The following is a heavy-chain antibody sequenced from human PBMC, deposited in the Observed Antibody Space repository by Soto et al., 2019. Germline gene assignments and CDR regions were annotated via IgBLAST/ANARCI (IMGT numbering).Heavy chain of an antibody. V-gene: IGHV4-34*01. Sequence: SETLSLTCAVYGGSFSGYYWSWIRQPPGKGLEWIGYIYYSGSTYYNPSLKSRVTISVDTSKNQFSLKLSSVTAADTAVYYCAGGYCSSTSCYGNYYYYYMDVWGKGTTVTVSS. J-gene: IGHJ6*03. CDR3: AGGYCSSTSCYGNYYYYYMDV. CDR2: IYYSGST. CDR1: GGSFSGYY. D-gene: IGHD2-2*01.